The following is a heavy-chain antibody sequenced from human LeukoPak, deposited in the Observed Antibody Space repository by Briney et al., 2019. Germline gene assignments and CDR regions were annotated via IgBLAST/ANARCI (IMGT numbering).Heavy chain of an antibody. Sequence: PGGSLRLSCAASGFTVSSNYMSWVRQAPGKGLEWVSVIYSGGSTYYADSVKGRFTISRDNSKNTLYLQMNSLRAEDTAVYYCARDISSGYCDAFDIWGQGTMVTVSS. CDR1: GFTVSSNY. D-gene: IGHD3-22*01. J-gene: IGHJ3*02. CDR2: IYSGGST. V-gene: IGHV3-66*01. CDR3: ARDISSGYCDAFDI.